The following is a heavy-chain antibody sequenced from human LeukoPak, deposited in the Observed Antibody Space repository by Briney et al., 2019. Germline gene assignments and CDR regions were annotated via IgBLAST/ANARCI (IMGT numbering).Heavy chain of an antibody. D-gene: IGHD3-3*01. V-gene: IGHV3-23*01. J-gene: IGHJ6*03. CDR3: AKDFWSGYYRDDYMDV. CDR1: GFTFSSDA. CDR2: ISGSGGST. Sequence: GGSLRLSCAASGFTFSSDAMSWVRQAPGKGLEWVSAISGSGGSTYYADSVKGRFTISRDNSKNTLYLQMNSLRAEDTAVYYCAKDFWSGYYRDDYMDVWGKGTTVTVSS.